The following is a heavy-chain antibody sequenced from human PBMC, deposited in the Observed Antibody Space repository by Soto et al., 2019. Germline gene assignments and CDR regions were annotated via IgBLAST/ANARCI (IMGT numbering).Heavy chain of an antibody. CDR3: AREYSYSTVWHGNAFDI. V-gene: IGHV3-33*01. D-gene: IGHD6-13*01. J-gene: IGHJ3*02. Sequence: QVQLVESGGGVVQPGRSLRLSCAASGFTFSGYGMHWVRQAPGKGLEWVAVIWYDGSNKYYADSVKGRFTISRDDSKNTLYLQMTSLRAEDTAVYYCAREYSYSTVWHGNAFDIWGQGTMVTVSS. CDR2: IWYDGSNK. CDR1: GFTFSGYG.